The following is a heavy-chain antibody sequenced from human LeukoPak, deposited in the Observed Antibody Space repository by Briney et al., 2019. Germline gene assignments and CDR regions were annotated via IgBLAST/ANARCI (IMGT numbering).Heavy chain of an antibody. CDR2: ISSSGSTI. V-gene: IGHV3-48*03. CDR1: GFTFSSYE. CDR3: ARDLPYDYVWGSYRTRLDY. Sequence: PGGSLRLSCAASGFTFSSYEMNWVRQAPGKGLEWVSYISSSGSTIYYADSVKGRFTISRDNAKNSLYLQMNSLRAEDTAVYYCARDLPYDYVWGSYRTRLDYWGQGTLVTVSS. J-gene: IGHJ4*02. D-gene: IGHD3-16*02.